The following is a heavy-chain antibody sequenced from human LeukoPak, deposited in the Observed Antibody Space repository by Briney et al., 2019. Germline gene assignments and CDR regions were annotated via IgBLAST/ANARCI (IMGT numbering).Heavy chain of an antibody. Sequence: GESLQISCQCSGYSFTSYWIGWARQLPGKGLEWMGMIFPGDSDTRYSPSFQGQVTISADKSISTAYLQWSSLKASDTAMYYCARRGNYGDYWGQGTLVTVSS. CDR3: ARRGNYGDY. D-gene: IGHD3-16*01. V-gene: IGHV5-51*01. J-gene: IGHJ4*02. CDR1: GYSFTSYW. CDR2: IFPGDSDT.